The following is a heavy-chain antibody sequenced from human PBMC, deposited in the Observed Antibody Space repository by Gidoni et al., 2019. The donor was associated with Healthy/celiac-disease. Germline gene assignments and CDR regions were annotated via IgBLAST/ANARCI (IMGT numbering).Heavy chain of an antibody. V-gene: IGHV4-59*01. CDR3: ARDRRSGYYGSGGEIGYYGMDV. CDR1: GGSISSYY. Sequence: QVQLQVSGPGLVKPSETLSLTCTVPGGSISSYYWRWIRQPLGKGLEWIGYIYCGGSTNYSPSLKSRVTLSVDTSKSPFSLKLSSVTAAATAVYYCARDRRSGYYGSGGEIGYYGMDVWGQGTTVTVSS. D-gene: IGHD3-10*01. J-gene: IGHJ6*02. CDR2: IYCGGST.